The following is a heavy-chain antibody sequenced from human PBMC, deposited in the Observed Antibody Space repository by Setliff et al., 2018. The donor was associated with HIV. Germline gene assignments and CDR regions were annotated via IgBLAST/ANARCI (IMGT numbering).Heavy chain of an antibody. CDR3: ARDPGYKSSWYGAFDI. Sequence: ASVKVSCKASGYSFSDYYIHWVRQAPGQGLEWMGWINPNSGGTNYAQKFQGRVTMARDTSISTAFMDLSRLRSDDTAVYYCARDPGYKSSWYGAFDIWGQGTMVTVSS. CDR2: INPNSGGT. V-gene: IGHV1-2*02. CDR1: GYSFSDYY. J-gene: IGHJ3*02. D-gene: IGHD6-13*01.